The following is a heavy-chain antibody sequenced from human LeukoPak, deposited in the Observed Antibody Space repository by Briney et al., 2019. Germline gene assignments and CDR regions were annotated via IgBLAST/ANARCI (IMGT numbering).Heavy chain of an antibody. V-gene: IGHV3-49*03. CDR1: GFTFGDYV. J-gene: IGHJ3*02. CDR2: IRTKAYGGTT. D-gene: IGHD3-3*01. Sequence: GGSLRLSCTTSGFTFGDYVMTWFRQAPGKGLEWVGFIRTKAYGGTTEYAASVKGRFTISRDDSKSIAYLQMNSLKTEDTAVYYCTRDRYDFWSGYLGVDAFDIWGQGTMVTVSS. CDR3: TRDRYDFWSGYLGVDAFDI.